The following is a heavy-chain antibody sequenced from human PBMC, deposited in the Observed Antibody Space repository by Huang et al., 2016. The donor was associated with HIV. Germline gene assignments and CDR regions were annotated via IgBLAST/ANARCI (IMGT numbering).Heavy chain of an antibody. V-gene: IGHV1-8*02. Sequence: QVHLVQSGAEVKKPGASVQVSCKASGYTFTNYDINWVRQAPGRGLEWMGWRNPNTGNTGFAQSCQGRVTMTRTTSITTAYMELTSLTSEDTAVYYCARSAYGDLDYWGLGTLVIVSS. CDR3: ARSAYGDLDY. J-gene: IGHJ4*02. CDR1: GYTFTNYD. D-gene: IGHD4-17*01. CDR2: RNPNTGNT.